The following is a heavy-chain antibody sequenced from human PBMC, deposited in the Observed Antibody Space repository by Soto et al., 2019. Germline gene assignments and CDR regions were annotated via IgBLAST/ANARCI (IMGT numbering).Heavy chain of an antibody. Sequence: GASVKVSCKASGYTFTGYYIHWVRQAPGQGLEWMGWINPNSGGTNYAQKFQGWVTMTKDTSISTAYMELSRLRFDDTAVYYCARDQWLVSGMDVWGQGTTVTVSS. J-gene: IGHJ6*02. D-gene: IGHD6-19*01. CDR3: ARDQWLVSGMDV. V-gene: IGHV1-2*04. CDR1: GYTFTGYY. CDR2: INPNSGGT.